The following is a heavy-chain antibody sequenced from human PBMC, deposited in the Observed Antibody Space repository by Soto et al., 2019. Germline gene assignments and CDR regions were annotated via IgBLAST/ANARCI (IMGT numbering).Heavy chain of an antibody. CDR2: IYYNGST. J-gene: IGHJ6*03. Sequence: QVQLQESGPGLVKPSETLSVTCTVSGGSISRYYWSWIRQPPGKGLEWIGYIYYNGSTNYNPALMSRVTESVDESKNLFSLKLSSVTAADTAVYYCARARAYCSGASCYAGSNSYYHMDVWGKGTTVTVSS. CDR1: GGSISRYY. V-gene: IGHV4-59*01. CDR3: ARARAYCSGASCYAGSNSYYHMDV. D-gene: IGHD2-2*01.